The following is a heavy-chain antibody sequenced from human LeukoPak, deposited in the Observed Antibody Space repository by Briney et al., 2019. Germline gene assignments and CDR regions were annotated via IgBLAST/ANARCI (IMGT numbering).Heavy chain of an antibody. CDR1: GFSFEDHA. J-gene: IGHJ6*02. V-gene: IGHV3-9*01. CDR3: AKGLRDSSGFYIYYGMDV. Sequence: GGSLRLSCESSGFSFEDHAMFWVRQAPGKGLEWVSGITWNSRTVAYADSVKGRFTISRDNGKNSLYLQMNSLRAEDTALYYCAKGLRDSSGFYIYYGMDVWGQGTTVTVSS. CDR2: ITWNSRTV. D-gene: IGHD3-22*01.